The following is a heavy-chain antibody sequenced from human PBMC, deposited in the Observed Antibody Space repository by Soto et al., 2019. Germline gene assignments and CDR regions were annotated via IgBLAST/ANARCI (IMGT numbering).Heavy chain of an antibody. D-gene: IGHD3-3*01. Sequence: GGALRLSCAASGFTFSSYWMHWVRQAPGKGLEWVSYISSSSALIYYADSVKGRFTISRDNAKNSLYLQMNSLRAEDTAVYYCARFLSSRSMDVWGQGTTVTVSS. CDR2: ISSSSALI. CDR3: ARFLSSRSMDV. J-gene: IGHJ6*02. V-gene: IGHV3-48*01. CDR1: GFTFSSYW.